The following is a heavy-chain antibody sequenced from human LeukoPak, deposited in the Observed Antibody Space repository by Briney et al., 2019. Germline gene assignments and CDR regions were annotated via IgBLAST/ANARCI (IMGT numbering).Heavy chain of an antibody. V-gene: IGHV3-53*01. CDR1: GFSVNSNY. CDR2: IYSGGST. CDR3: ARATLDN. J-gene: IGHJ4*02. Sequence: PGGSLRLSCAASGFSVNSNYISWVRQASGKGLEWVSVIYSGGSTKYADSVKARFTTSRDSSKNTVYLQMNSLRAEDTAVYYCARATLDNWGQGTLVTVSS.